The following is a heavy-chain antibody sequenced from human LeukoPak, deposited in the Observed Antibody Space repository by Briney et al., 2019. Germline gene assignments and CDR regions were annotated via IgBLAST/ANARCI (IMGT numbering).Heavy chain of an antibody. D-gene: IGHD6-19*01. J-gene: IGHJ4*02. CDR2: IYYSGGT. CDR3: ARQTSVAGNDY. Sequence: SETLSLTCTVSGGSISSYYWSWIRQPPGKGLEWIGYIYYSGGTNYNPSLKSRVTISVDTSKNQFSPKLTSVTAADTAVYYCARQTSVAGNDYWGQGTLVTVSS. V-gene: IGHV4-59*08. CDR1: GGSISSYY.